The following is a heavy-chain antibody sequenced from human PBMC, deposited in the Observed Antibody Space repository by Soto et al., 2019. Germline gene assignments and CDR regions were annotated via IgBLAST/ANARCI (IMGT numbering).Heavy chain of an antibody. CDR2: ISYDGSNK. D-gene: IGHD5-12*01. CDR1: GFTFSSYG. V-gene: IGHV3-30*03. CDR3: AQWRWLQLQYY. J-gene: IGHJ4*02. Sequence: GGSLRLSCAASGFTFSSYGMHWVRQAPGKGLEWVAVISYDGSNKYYADSVKGRFTISRDNSKNTLYLQMNSLRAEDTAVYYCAQWRWLQLQYYWGQGTLVTVSS.